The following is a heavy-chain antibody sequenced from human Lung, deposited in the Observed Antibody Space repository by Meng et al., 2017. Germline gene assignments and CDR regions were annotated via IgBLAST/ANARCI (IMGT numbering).Heavy chain of an antibody. D-gene: IGHD6-6*01. Sequence: EVQLLESGGDLVQPGGSLILSCPGSGFRFSNYAMSWDRQAPGKGPEWVSAISDNGGSTYYRDSVKGRFTMSRDNSKNTLYLQMNSLRDEDTAVYYCAIDRGYSSSTFVDHWGQGTLVTVSS. J-gene: IGHJ4*02. V-gene: IGHV3-23*01. CDR3: AIDRGYSSSTFVDH. CDR1: GFRFSNYA. CDR2: ISDNGGST.